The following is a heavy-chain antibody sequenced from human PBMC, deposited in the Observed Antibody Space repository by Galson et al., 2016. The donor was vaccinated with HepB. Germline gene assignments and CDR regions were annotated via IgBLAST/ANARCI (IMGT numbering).Heavy chain of an antibody. CDR1: GGTLNSNA. D-gene: IGHD2-15*01. CDR2: IMPIFGTT. Sequence: SVKVSCKASGGTLNSNAISWVRQAPGQGLEWMGGIMPIFGTTTYAQKFQGRVTITRDTSASTAYMDLSSLRSEDTAVYYCARNPRSGDGRGGEWGQGTLVTVSS. J-gene: IGHJ4*02. CDR3: ARNPRSGDGRGGE. V-gene: IGHV1-69*05.